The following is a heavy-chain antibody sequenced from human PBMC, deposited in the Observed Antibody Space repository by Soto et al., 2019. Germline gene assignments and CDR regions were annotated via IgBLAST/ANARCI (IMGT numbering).Heavy chain of an antibody. CDR1: GIPLSTSGVG. D-gene: IGHD1-1*01. V-gene: IGHV2-5*01. CDR2: IYWNDDK. J-gene: IGHJ3*02. Sequence: QLTLKGSGPTLVKPTQTLTLTCTLSGIPLSTSGVGLGWIRQPPEKPPEWLGFIYWNDDKYYSPSLKSRLTITKASSHNQAALTMPNIDPVDTATYYCARGLATLPVFAFAIWGQGTVVTVSS. CDR3: ARGLATLPVFAFAI.